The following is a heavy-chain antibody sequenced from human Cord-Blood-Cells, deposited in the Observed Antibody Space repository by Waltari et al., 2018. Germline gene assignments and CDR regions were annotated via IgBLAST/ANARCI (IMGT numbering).Heavy chain of an antibody. CDR1: GYTLTSYA. CDR3: GRHQSNLNWNDEECLDY. CDR2: INAGNGNT. D-gene: IGHD1-1*01. Sequence: QVQLVQSGAAGKQPGALVAASCKASGYTLTSYAMHFVWQVPGQRLEWRGWINAGNGNTKYSQKFQGKVNITRDTSASTANMGQSSMRSEDTAVYYFGRHQSNLNWNDEECLDYWGQGTLVTVST. J-gene: IGHJ4*02. V-gene: IGHV1-3*01.